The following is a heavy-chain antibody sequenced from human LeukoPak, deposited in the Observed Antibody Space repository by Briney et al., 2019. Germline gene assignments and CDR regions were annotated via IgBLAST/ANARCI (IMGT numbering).Heavy chain of an antibody. CDR1: GFIFNNYA. Sequence: GGSLRLSCAASGFIFNNYAMTWVRQAPGKGLEWVSIIYSGGSTYYADSVKGRFTISRDNSKNTLYLQMNSLRVEDTAVYYCARPASGGDAFDIWGQGTMVTVSS. D-gene: IGHD2-15*01. V-gene: IGHV3-53*05. J-gene: IGHJ3*02. CDR2: IYSGGST. CDR3: ARPASGGDAFDI.